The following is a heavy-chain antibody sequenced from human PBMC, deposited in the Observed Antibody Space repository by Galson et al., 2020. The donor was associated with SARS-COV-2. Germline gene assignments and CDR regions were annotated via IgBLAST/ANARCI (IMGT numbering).Heavy chain of an antibody. CDR3: ARVGPRVLRFLEWLPSGDFDY. CDR2: QDGSEK. Sequence: QDGSEKYYVDSVKGRFTISRDNVKTSLYLQMNSLRAEDTAVYYCARVGPRVLRFLEWLPSGDFDYWGQGTLVTVSS. D-gene: IGHD3-3*01. J-gene: IGHJ4*02. V-gene: IGHV3-7*03.